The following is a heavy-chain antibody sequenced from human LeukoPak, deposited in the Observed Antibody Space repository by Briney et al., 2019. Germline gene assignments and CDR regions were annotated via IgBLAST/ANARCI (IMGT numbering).Heavy chain of an antibody. CDR3: ARREYGSGSYHLVY. Sequence: ASVKVSCKASGYTFTSYDIKWVRQATGQGLEWMGWMNPNSGNTGYAQKFQGRVTMTTNTSISTAYMELSSLRSEDTAVYYCARREYGSGSYHLVYWGQGTLVTVSS. CDR1: GYTFTSYD. CDR2: MNPNSGNT. D-gene: IGHD3-10*01. J-gene: IGHJ4*02. V-gene: IGHV1-8*01.